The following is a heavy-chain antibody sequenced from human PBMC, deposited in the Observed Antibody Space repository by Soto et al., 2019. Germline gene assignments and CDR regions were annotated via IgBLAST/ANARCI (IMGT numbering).Heavy chain of an antibody. CDR3: ARFDGSGYPTKTYYFDY. V-gene: IGHV3-30-3*01. CDR1: GFTFSSYA. D-gene: IGHD3-22*01. J-gene: IGHJ4*02. Sequence: PGGSLRLSCAASGFTFSSYAMHWVRQAPGKGLEWVAVISYDGSNKYYADSVKGRFTISRDNSKNTLYLQMNSLRAEDTAVYYCARFDGSGYPTKTYYFDYWGQGTLVTVSS. CDR2: ISYDGSNK.